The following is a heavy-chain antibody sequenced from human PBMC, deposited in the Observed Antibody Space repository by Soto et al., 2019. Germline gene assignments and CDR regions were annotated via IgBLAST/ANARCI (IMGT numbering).Heavy chain of an antibody. CDR2: IYYSGST. CDR1: GGSISSGDYY. Sequence: QVQLQESGPGLVKPSQTLSLTCTVSGGSISSGDYYWSWIRQPPGKGLEWIGYIYYSGSTYYNPSLTSRVTISVAASTNQFPTKLTSVTAAYTAVYYCARVTSGVFWWGYGIHAFDICGQGTIVTVSS. J-gene: IGHJ3*02. D-gene: IGHD3-3*01. CDR3: ARVTSGVFWWGYGIHAFDI. V-gene: IGHV4-30-4*01.